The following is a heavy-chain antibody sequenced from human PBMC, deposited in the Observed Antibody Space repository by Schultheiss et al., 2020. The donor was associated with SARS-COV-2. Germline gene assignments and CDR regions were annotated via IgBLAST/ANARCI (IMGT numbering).Heavy chain of an antibody. V-gene: IGHV4-34*01. Sequence: SETLSLTCAVYGGSFRGYYWNWIRQPPGKGLEWIGEINHSGSTNYNPSLKSRVTISVDTSKNQFSLKLSFVTAADTAVYYCARGGGRLYCSSTSCYQGMDVWGQGTTVTVSS. J-gene: IGHJ6*02. CDR3: ARGGGRLYCSSTSCYQGMDV. D-gene: IGHD2-2*01. CDR1: GGSFRGYY. CDR2: INHSGST.